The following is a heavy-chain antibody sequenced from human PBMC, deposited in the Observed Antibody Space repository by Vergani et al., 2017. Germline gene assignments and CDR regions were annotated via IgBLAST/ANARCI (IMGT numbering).Heavy chain of an antibody. J-gene: IGHJ6*02. Sequence: QVQLVESGGGVVQPGGSLRLSCAASGLTFSTCGMHWVRQAPGKGLEWVAFIRFDGSNKYYGDSVNGRFIIPRDNSKNTVDLRMNSLRTDDTAIYYCAKDRPTNMFRGAYGMDVWGQ. V-gene: IGHV3-30*02. CDR2: IRFDGSNK. CDR3: AKDRPTNMFRGAYGMDV. CDR1: GLTFSTCG. D-gene: IGHD3-10*01.